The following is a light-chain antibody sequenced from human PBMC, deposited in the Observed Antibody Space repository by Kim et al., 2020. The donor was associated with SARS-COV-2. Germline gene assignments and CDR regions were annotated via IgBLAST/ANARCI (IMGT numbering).Light chain of an antibody. CDR2: DNN. Sequence: QSVLTQPPSVSAAPGQKVTISCSGSRSNVGDNYVSWYQQFPGKAPKLLIYDNNKRPLGIPDRFSSSKSGTSATLDITGLQTGDEADYYCGTWDSSLSAGVFGGGTKVTV. V-gene: IGLV1-51*01. J-gene: IGLJ2*01. CDR3: GTWDSSLSAGV. CDR1: RSNVGDNY.